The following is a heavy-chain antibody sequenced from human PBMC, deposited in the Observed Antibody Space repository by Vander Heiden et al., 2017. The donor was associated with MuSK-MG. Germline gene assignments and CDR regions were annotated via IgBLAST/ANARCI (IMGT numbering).Heavy chain of an antibody. V-gene: IGHV1-69*01. Sequence: QVQLVQSGAEVKKPGSPVKVSCKASGGTFISYGITWVREAPGQGLEWMGGIIPFFGTTNDARKFQGRVTITADESTTTAYMELSSLRSEDTGVYYCARGGYYYGSGDNNYYYYMDVWGKGTTVTVSS. J-gene: IGHJ6*03. D-gene: IGHD3-10*01. CDR2: IIPFFGTT. CDR3: ARGGYYYGSGDNNYYYYMDV. CDR1: GGTFISYG.